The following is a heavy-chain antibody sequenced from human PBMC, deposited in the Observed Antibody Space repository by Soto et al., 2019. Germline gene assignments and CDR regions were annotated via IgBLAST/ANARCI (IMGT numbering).Heavy chain of an antibody. D-gene: IGHD1-26*01. J-gene: IGHJ4*02. Sequence: QVQLVQSGTEVKKPGASVKVSCKASGYIFTNQHMHWVRQAPGQGLEWMGIINPSGGGATYAQNFRGRVSMTRDTATXTVYMEVSSLRSEDTAVYYCARGGGNYYTPPDFWGQGTLVTVSS. CDR1: GYIFTNQH. V-gene: IGHV1-46*01. CDR2: INPSGGGA. CDR3: ARGGGNYYTPPDF.